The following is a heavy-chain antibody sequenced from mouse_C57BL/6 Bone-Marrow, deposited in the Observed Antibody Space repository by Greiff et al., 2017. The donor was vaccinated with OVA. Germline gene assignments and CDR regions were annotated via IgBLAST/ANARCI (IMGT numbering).Heavy chain of an antibody. CDR2: ISYDGSN. CDR1: GYSITSGYY. D-gene: IGHD2-12*01. J-gene: IGHJ2*01. V-gene: IGHV3-6*01. Sequence: EVQVVESGPGLVKPSQSLSLTCSVTGYSITSGYYWNWIRQFPGNKLEWMGYISYDGSNNYNPSLKNRISITRDTSKNQFFLKLNSVTTEDTATYYCARGAYDGRGYYFDYWGQGTTLTVSS. CDR3: ARGAYDGRGYYFDY.